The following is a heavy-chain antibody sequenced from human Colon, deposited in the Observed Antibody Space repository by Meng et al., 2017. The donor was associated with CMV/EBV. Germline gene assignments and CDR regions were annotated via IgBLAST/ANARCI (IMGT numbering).Heavy chain of an antibody. CDR1: GFTFSSYA. V-gene: IGHV3-30*04. CDR2: ISYDGSNK. Sequence: GESLKISCAASGFTFSSYAMHWVRQAPGKGLEWVAVISYDGSNKYYADSVKGRFTISRDNSKNTLYLQMNSLRAEDTAVYYCASYRYGTKDGHVLAWGQGTLVTVSS. J-gene: IGHJ5*02. D-gene: IGHD1-1*01. CDR3: ASYRYGTKDGHVLA.